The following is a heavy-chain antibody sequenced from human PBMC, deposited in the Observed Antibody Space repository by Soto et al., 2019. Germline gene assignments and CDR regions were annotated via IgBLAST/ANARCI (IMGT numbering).Heavy chain of an antibody. CDR1: EFTFNNYW. Sequence: GGSLRLSCAASEFTFNNYWIHWVRQVPGKGLVWVSRINTDGSSTDYADSVKGRFTISRDNAENTVYLQMNSLRGEDTALYYCAREIYQKYGMDVWGQGTTVTVSS. CDR2: INTDGSST. D-gene: IGHD3-16*02. J-gene: IGHJ6*02. CDR3: AREIYQKYGMDV. V-gene: IGHV3-74*01.